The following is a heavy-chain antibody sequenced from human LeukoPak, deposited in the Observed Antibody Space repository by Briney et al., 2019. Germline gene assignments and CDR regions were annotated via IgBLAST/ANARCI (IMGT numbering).Heavy chain of an antibody. CDR3: ARGGLYYDFWSGYDYYFDY. Sequence: SETLSLTCAVHGGSFSVYYWSWIRQPPGKGLEWIGEINHSGSTNYNPSLKSRVTISVDTSKNQFPLKLSSVTAADTPVYYFARGGLYYDFWSGYDYYFDYWGQGTLVTVSS. D-gene: IGHD3-3*01. CDR2: INHSGST. CDR1: GGSFSVYY. V-gene: IGHV4-34*01. J-gene: IGHJ4*02.